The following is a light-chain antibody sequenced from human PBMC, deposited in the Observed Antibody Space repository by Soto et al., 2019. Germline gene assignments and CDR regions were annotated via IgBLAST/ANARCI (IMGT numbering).Light chain of an antibody. CDR1: SSDVGGYNY. J-gene: IGLJ1*01. Sequence: QSALTQPASVSGSPGQWITISCTGTSSDVGGYNYVSWYQQHPGKAPKLMIYDVSNRPSGVSNRFSGSKSGNTASLTISGLQAEDEADYYCSSYTSSNTLDVFGTGTKVTVL. CDR3: SSYTSSNTLDV. V-gene: IGLV2-14*01. CDR2: DVS.